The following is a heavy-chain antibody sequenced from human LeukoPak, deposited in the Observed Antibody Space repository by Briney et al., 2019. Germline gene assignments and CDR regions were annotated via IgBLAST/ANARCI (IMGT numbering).Heavy chain of an antibody. D-gene: IGHD5-12*01. CDR2: IIPIFGTA. V-gene: IGHV1-69*13. Sequence: GASVKVSCKASGGTFSSYAISWVRQAPGQGLEWMGGIIPIFGTANYAQKFQGRVTITADESTSTAYMELSSLRSEDTAVYYCARTGDIVATIFDYWGREPWSPSPQ. CDR1: GGTFSSYA. J-gene: IGHJ4*02. CDR3: ARTGDIVATIFDY.